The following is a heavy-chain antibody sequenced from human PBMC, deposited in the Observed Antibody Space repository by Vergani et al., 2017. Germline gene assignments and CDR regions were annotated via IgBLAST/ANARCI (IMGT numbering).Heavy chain of an antibody. J-gene: IGHJ4*02. V-gene: IGHV3-23*01. CDR1: GFTFSSYA. CDR3: AKDRRGYYYDSSGYYFDY. Sequence: EVQLLESGGGLVQPGGSLRLSCAASGFTFSSYAMSWVRQAPGKGLEWVSAISGSGGSTYYADSVKGRFTISRDNSKNTLYLQMNSLRAEDTAVYYCAKDRRGYYYDSSGYYFDYWGQGALVTVSS. D-gene: IGHD3-22*01. CDR2: ISGSGGST.